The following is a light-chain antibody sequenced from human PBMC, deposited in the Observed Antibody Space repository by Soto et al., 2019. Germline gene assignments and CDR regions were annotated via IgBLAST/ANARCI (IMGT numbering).Light chain of an antibody. CDR3: QQYYNWPIT. J-gene: IGKJ5*01. Sequence: EIVMTQSPATLSVPPGERATLSCRASQSVSSNLAWYQQKPGQAPRLLIYGASTRATGIPARFSGSGSGAEFTLTISSLQSEDFAVYYCQQYYNWPITFGQGTRLE. CDR2: GAS. CDR1: QSVSSN. V-gene: IGKV3-15*01.